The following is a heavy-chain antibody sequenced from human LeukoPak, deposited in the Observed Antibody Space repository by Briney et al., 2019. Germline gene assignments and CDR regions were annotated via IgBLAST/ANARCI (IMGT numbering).Heavy chain of an antibody. CDR3: ARVMGYCSGGSCYPFDY. CDR1: GFTLSSFC. J-gene: IGHJ4*02. V-gene: IGHV3-7*03. CDR2: KKENGSDK. D-gene: IGHD2-15*01. Sequence: GGALRLSFVAPGFTLSSFCVDWVRHAPGKGLEWVGKKKENGSDKYYVDSVKGRFTISRDNAKNSLYLQMNSLRAEDTAVYSCARVMGYCSGGSCYPFDYWGQGTLVTVSS.